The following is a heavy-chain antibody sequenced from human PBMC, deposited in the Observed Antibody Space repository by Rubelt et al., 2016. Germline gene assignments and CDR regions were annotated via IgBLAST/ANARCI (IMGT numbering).Heavy chain of an antibody. CDR3: ARDESLLWFGERGVLFDY. D-gene: IGHD3-10*01. J-gene: IGHJ4*02. CDR2: IYYSGST. V-gene: IGHV4-39*07. CDR1: GGSISSSSYY. Sequence: QLQLQESGPGLVKPSETLSLTCTVSGGSISSSSYYWSWIRQPPGKGLEWIGSIYYSGSTYYNPSLKSGVTISVETSKNQCSLKLSSVTAADTAVYYCARDESLLWFGERGVLFDYWGQGTLVTVSS.